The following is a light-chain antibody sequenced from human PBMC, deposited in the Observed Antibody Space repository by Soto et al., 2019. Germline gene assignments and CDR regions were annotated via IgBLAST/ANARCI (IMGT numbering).Light chain of an antibody. Sequence: DIQMTQSPSTLSASVGDRVTITCRASQSISSWLAWYQQKPGKAPKLLIYKASSLESGVPSRFIGSGSGTEFNITISSLQPDDLATYYGQQYNSYPWTFGQGTKVEIK. V-gene: IGKV1-5*03. CDR2: KAS. CDR3: QQYNSYPWT. CDR1: QSISSW. J-gene: IGKJ1*01.